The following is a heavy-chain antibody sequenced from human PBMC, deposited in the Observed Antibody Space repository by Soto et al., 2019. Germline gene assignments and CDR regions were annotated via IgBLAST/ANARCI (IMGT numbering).Heavy chain of an antibody. CDR2: IRSKANSYAT. CDR1: GFTFSGSA. V-gene: IGHV3-73*02. CDR3: TRPGNSDTSLPRFDS. J-gene: IGHJ4*02. Sequence: EVQLVESGGGLVQPGGSLKLSCAASGFTFSGSAMHWVRQASGKGLEWVGRIRSKANSYATAYAASVKGRFTISRDDSKNTAYLQMNSLKTEDTAVYYCTRPGNSDTSLPRFDSWGQGTLVTVSS. D-gene: IGHD2-2*01.